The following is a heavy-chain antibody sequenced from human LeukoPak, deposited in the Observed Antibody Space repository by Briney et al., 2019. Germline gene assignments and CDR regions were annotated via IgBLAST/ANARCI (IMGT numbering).Heavy chain of an antibody. CDR2: ISSSSSYI. D-gene: IGHD3-10*01. CDR1: GFTFSSYS. J-gene: IGHJ4*02. V-gene: IGHV3-21*01. CDR3: ARDNQYYYGSGSYDY. Sequence: GGSLRLSCAASGFTFSSYSMNWVRQAPGKGLEWVSSISSSSSYIYYADSVKGRFTISRDNAKNSLYLQINSLRAEDTAVYYCARDNQYYYGSGSYDYWGQGTLVTVSS.